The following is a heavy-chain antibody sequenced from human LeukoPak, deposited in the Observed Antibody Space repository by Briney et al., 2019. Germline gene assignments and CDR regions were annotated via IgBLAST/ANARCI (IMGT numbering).Heavy chain of an antibody. CDR2: IGGDGGHT. D-gene: IGHD6-6*01. J-gene: IGHJ4*02. CDR1: GFTFDDYA. V-gene: IGHV3-43*02. CDR3: AKDTLYSSSSLDY. Sequence: GGSLRLSCAASGFTFDDYAMHWVRQTPGKGLEWVSLIGGDGGHTYYADSVKGRFTISRDNRRNSLFLQMNSLGPEDTALYYCAKDTLYSSSSLDYWGQGTLVTVSS.